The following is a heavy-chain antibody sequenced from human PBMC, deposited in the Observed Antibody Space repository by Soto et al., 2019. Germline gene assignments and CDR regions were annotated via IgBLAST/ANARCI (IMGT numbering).Heavy chain of an antibody. V-gene: IGHV5-51*01. CDR1: GYTFTDYW. J-gene: IGHJ3*02. CDR2: ISPGDSDT. Sequence: PGESRKISCKASGYTFTDYWLGWVRQMPGKGPEWMGIISPGDSDTRYGPSFQGQVTISVDKTIATAYLQWSSLKASDTAMYYCARQGQSQSFDIWGRGTMVTVS. CDR3: ARQGQSQSFDI.